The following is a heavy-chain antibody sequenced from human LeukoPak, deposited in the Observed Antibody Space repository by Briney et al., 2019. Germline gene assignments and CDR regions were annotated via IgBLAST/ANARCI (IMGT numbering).Heavy chain of an antibody. J-gene: IGHJ6*03. CDR1: GLPFNTFS. CDR3: AGGHFDWPYYMDV. V-gene: IGHV3-21*01. Sequence: GLPFNTFSTPPVRPPPPQTLQCISSITTSSSYIYYADSVKGRFTISRDNAKNSLYLQMNSLRAEDMAVYYCAGGHFDWPYYMDVWGKGTTVTVSS. D-gene: IGHD3-9*01. CDR2: ITTSSSYI.